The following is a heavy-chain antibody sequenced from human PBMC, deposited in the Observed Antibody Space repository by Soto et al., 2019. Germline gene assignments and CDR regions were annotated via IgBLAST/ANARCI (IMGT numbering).Heavy chain of an antibody. J-gene: IGHJ6*03. V-gene: IGHV4-34*01. D-gene: IGHD3-10*01. CDR2: INHSGST. CDR1: GGSFSGYY. CDR3: ASSSPYYGSGSSYYYYMDV. Sequence: SETVLTCAVYGGSFSGYYWSWIRQPPGKGLEWIGEINHSGSTNYNPSLKSRVTISVDTSKNQFSLKLSSVTAADTAVYYCASSSPYYGSGSSYYYYMDVWGKGTTVTVSS.